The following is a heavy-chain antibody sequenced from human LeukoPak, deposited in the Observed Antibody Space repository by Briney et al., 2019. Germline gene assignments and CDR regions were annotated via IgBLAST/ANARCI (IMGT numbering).Heavy chain of an antibody. CDR3: ARDIVQYDILTGYYTPPTDY. D-gene: IGHD3-9*01. CDR2: ISSSSSYI. Sequence: GGSLRLSCAASGFTFSSYSMNWVRQAPGKGLEWVSSISSSSSYIYYADSVKGRFTISRDNAKNSLYLQMNSLRAEDTAVYYCARDIVQYDILTGYYTPPTDYWGQGTLVTVSS. V-gene: IGHV3-21*01. CDR1: GFTFSSYS. J-gene: IGHJ4*02.